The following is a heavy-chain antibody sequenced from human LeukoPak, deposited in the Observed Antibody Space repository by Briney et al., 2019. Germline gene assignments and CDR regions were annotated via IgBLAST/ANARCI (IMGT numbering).Heavy chain of an antibody. CDR1: GGSFSGYY. Sequence: SETLSLTCAVYGGSFSGYYWSWIRQPPGKGLEWIGEINHSGSTNYNPSLKSRVTISVDTSKNQFSLKLSSVTAADTAVYYCARDGDYDSSGLYYWGQGTLVTVSS. CDR3: ARDGDYDSSGLYY. D-gene: IGHD3-22*01. J-gene: IGHJ4*02. CDR2: INHSGST. V-gene: IGHV4-34*01.